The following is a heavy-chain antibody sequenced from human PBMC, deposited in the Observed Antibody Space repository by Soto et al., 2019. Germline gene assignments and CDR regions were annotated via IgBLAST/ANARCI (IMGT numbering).Heavy chain of an antibody. V-gene: IGHV4-34*01. CDR1: GGPSRAYY. CDR3: ARGPRRNVVVVAATTRNYYYYYMDV. CDR2: INHSGST. J-gene: IGHJ6*03. D-gene: IGHD2-15*01. Sequence: SASLSLPCAVYGGPSRAYYWSWIRQPLGKGLEWIGEINHSGSTNYNPSLKSRVTISVDTSQNQFSLKLSSVTAADTAVYYCARGPRRNVVVVAATTRNYYYYYMDVWGKGTTVT.